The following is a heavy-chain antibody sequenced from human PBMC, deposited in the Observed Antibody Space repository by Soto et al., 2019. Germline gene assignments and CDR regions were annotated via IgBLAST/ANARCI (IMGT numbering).Heavy chain of an antibody. CDR1: GFTFSSYD. J-gene: IGHJ4*02. V-gene: IGHV3-13*01. D-gene: IGHD3-10*01. Sequence: EVQLVESGGGLVQPGGSLRLSCAASGFTFSSYDMHWVRQATGKGLEWVSAIGTAGDTYYPGSVKGRFTISRENAKNSLYLQMSSLRAGDTAVYYCARGHYYGSDAQPKPDYWGQGTLVTVSS. CDR3: ARGHYYGSDAQPKPDY. CDR2: IGTAGDT.